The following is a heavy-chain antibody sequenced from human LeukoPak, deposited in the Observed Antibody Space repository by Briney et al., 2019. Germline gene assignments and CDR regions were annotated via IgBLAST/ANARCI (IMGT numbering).Heavy chain of an antibody. J-gene: IGHJ4*02. D-gene: IGHD4-23*01. CDR3: VKGGVMGNFFFDC. CDR1: GSSFSNYA. Sequence: GGSLRLSCAASGSSFSNYAMHWVRQAPGKGLDWVSLIYSDGDTKYADSVKGRFTISRDVSTTTLYLQMNSLTADDTAVYYCVKGGVMGNFFFDCWGQGTLVTVSS. CDR2: IYSDGDT. V-gene: IGHV3-NL1*01.